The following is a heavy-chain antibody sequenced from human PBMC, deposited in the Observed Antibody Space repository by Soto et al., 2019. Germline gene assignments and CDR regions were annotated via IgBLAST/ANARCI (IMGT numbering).Heavy chain of an antibody. CDR1: GFTFSDYY. CDR3: ARDSSGWFDAFDI. D-gene: IGHD6-19*01. J-gene: IGHJ3*02. Sequence: SCAASGFTFSDYYMSWIRQAPGKGLEWVSYISSSSSYTNYADSVKGRFTISRDNAKNSLYLQMNSLRAEDTAVYYCARDSSGWFDAFDIWGQGTMVTVSS. V-gene: IGHV3-11*06. CDR2: ISSSSSYT.